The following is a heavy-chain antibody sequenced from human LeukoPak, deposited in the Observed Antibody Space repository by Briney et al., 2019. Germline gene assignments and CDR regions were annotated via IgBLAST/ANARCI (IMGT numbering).Heavy chain of an antibody. D-gene: IGHD5-18*01. J-gene: IGHJ4*02. Sequence: ASVKVSCKVSGYTLTELSMHWVRQAPGRGRDWMGGFDPENGETIYAQKFQGRVTMTEDTSPDTAYMELSSLRSEDTAVYYCATGSYGLDYWGQGTLVTVSS. CDR2: FDPENGET. CDR1: GYTLTELS. V-gene: IGHV1-24*01. CDR3: ATGSYGLDY.